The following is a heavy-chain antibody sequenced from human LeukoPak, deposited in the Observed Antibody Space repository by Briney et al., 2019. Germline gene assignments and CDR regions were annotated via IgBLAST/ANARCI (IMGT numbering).Heavy chain of an antibody. V-gene: IGHV3-23*01. J-gene: IGHJ4*02. Sequence: GGSLRLSCAASRFTFSTYAMSWVRQAPGRGLEWVSSISASGGSTYYADSVKGRFTISRDNFKNTLYLQMNSLRAEDTAVYYCARGLGSWYFDYWGQGTLVTVSS. CDR1: RFTFSTYA. CDR2: ISASGGST. D-gene: IGHD1-26*01. CDR3: ARGLGSWYFDY.